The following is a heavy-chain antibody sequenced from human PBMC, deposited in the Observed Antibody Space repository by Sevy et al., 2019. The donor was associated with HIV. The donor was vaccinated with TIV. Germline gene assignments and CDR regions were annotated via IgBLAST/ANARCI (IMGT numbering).Heavy chain of an antibody. D-gene: IGHD3-22*01. CDR1: GFTFSSYE. CDR3: ARGPNYYDSSGYYYAFDI. V-gene: IGHV3-48*03. J-gene: IGHJ3*02. Sequence: GGSLRLSCAASGFTFSSYEMNWVRQAPGKGLEWVSYISSSGSTIYYADSVKGRFTIPRDNAKNSLYLQMNSLRAEDTAVYYCARGPNYYDSSGYYYAFDIWGQGTMVTVSS. CDR2: ISSSGSTI.